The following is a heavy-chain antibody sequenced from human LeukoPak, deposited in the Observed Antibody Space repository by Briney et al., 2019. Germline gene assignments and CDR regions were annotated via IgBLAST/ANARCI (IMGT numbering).Heavy chain of an antibody. Sequence: PGGSLRLSCAASGFTFSSYGMHWVRQAPGKGLEWVAVIWYDGSNKYYADSVKGRFTISRDNSKNTLYLQMNSLRAEDTAVYYCANDRDTSHNFDYWGQGTLVTVSS. D-gene: IGHD5-18*01. V-gene: IGHV3-33*06. CDR1: GFTFSSYG. CDR3: ANDRDTSHNFDY. CDR2: IWYDGSNK. J-gene: IGHJ4*02.